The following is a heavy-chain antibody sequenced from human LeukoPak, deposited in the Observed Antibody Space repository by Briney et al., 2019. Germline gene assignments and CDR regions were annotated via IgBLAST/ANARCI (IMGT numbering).Heavy chain of an antibody. CDR2: IYYSGST. D-gene: IGHD5-12*01. Sequence: SETLSLTCTVSGGSISSSSYYWGWIRQPPGKGLEWIGSIYYSGSTYYNPSLKSRVTISVDTSKNQFSLKLSSVTAADTAVYYCATAPDSGYDLIFYFDYWGQGTLVPVSS. CDR1: GGSISSSSYY. CDR3: ATAPDSGYDLIFYFDY. V-gene: IGHV4-39*07. J-gene: IGHJ4*02.